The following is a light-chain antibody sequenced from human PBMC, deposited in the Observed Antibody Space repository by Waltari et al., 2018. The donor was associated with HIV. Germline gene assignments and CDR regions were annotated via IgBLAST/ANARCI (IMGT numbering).Light chain of an antibody. J-gene: IGKJ5*01. CDR2: DVV. Sequence: AIQLTQSPPSLSSSVNDRVTITCRASQDINSALAWYLQKPGKAPKLLIYDVVTLESGVPSRFSGSGFGTDYTLTISSLQSEDVATYFCQQFHSYPVTFGQGTRLEIK. CDR3: QQFHSYPVT. V-gene: IGKV1-13*02. CDR1: QDINSA.